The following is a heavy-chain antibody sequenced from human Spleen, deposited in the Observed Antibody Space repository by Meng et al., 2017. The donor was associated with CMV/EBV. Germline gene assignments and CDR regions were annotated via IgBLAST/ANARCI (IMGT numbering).Heavy chain of an antibody. CDR1: GFTFSTYD. Sequence: GGSLRLSCTASGFTFSTYDFHWVRQPTGKGLEWVSSIRTVGDTYSIGPVKGLFIISREDAKNSVYLQMNGLRDGDTGLYYCARARSPTHFDYWGQGALVTVSS. J-gene: IGHJ4*02. CDR3: ARARSPTHFDY. V-gene: IGHV3-13*01. CDR2: IRTVGDT.